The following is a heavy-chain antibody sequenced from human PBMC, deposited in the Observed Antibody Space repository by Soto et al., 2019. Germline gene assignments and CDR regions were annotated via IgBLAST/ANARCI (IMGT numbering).Heavy chain of an antibody. CDR1: GFTFSSYA. Sequence: EVQLVESGGGLVQPGGSLRLSCAASGFTFSSYAMHWVRQAPGKGLEYVSAISSNGGSTYYANSVKGRFTISRDNSKNTLYLQMGSLRAEDMAVYYCARDFTSSRGMATIPVYWGQGTLVTVSS. D-gene: IGHD5-12*01. J-gene: IGHJ4*02. V-gene: IGHV3-64*01. CDR2: ISSNGGST. CDR3: ARDFTSSRGMATIPVY.